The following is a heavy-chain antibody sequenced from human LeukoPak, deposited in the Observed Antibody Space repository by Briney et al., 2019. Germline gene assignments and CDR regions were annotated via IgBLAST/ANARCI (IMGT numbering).Heavy chain of an antibody. V-gene: IGHV5-51*01. CDR2: IYPGDSDI. CDR1: GYSITTYW. D-gene: IGHD6-19*01. Sequence: GESLKISCKGSGYSITTYWIGWVRQLPGKGLEWMGIIYPGDSDIRYSPSFQGQVTISADKSISTAYLQWSSLKASDTAMYYCARHKDSSNLDYWGQGTLVTVSS. CDR3: ARHKDSSNLDY. J-gene: IGHJ4*02.